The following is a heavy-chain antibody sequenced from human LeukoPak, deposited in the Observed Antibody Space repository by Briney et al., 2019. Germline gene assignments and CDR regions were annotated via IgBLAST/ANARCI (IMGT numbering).Heavy chain of an antibody. CDR3: ARGVTTVTY. Sequence: GGSLRLSCAGSGFTLSSYTMVWVRQAPGKGLEWVSSISSSSSYIYYADSVKGRFTISRDNAKNSLFLQMNSLRAEDTAVYYCARGVTTVTYWGQGTLVTVSS. V-gene: IGHV3-21*04. CDR1: GFTLSSYT. J-gene: IGHJ4*02. D-gene: IGHD4-17*01. CDR2: ISSSSSYI.